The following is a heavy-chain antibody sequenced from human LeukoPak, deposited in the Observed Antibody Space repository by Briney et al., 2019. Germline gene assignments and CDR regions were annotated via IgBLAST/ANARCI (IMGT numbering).Heavy chain of an antibody. CDR2: IYSGGST. CDR3: ATNPHGYGY. V-gene: IGHV3-53*01. CDR1: GFTFSSYS. D-gene: IGHD5-12*01. Sequence: GGSLRLSCAASGFTFSSYSMNWVRQAPGKGLEWVSVIYSGGSTYYADSVKGRFTISRDNSKNTLYLQMHSLRAEDTAVYYCATNPHGYGYWGQGTLVTVSS. J-gene: IGHJ4*02.